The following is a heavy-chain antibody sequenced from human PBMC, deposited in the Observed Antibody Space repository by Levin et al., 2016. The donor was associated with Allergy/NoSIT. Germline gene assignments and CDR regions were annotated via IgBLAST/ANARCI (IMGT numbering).Heavy chain of an antibody. CDR2: VSGNGDNT. Sequence: GESLKISCAASGFTFSDYAMNWVRQPPGKGLEWVSLVSGNGDNTYYAQSVKGRFTISRDNSKNTLYLQMNSLRAEDTAVYFCVKERGWFWFDAWGQGIVVTVSS. CDR3: VKERGWFWFDA. CDR1: GFTFSDYA. J-gene: IGHJ5*02. D-gene: IGHD6-19*01. V-gene: IGHV3-23*01.